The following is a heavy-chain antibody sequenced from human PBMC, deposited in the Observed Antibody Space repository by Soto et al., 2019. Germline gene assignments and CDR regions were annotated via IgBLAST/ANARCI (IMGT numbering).Heavy chain of an antibody. Sequence: EVQLVASGGGLVKPGGSLRLSCVSSGFSFNNAWMNWVRQAPGKGLEWVGRVKSTTDGGTTDYAAAVQGRFTISRADSRKMLYLQMSSMKTEDTALYYCTTEGPIWGYSDYWGQGTLVTVSS. CDR2: VKSTTDGGTT. J-gene: IGHJ4*02. CDR3: TTEGPIWGYSDY. D-gene: IGHD7-27*01. CDR1: GFSFNNAW. V-gene: IGHV3-15*07.